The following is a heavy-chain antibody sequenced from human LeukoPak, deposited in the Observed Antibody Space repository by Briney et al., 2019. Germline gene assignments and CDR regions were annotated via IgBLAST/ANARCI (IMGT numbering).Heavy chain of an antibody. D-gene: IGHD5-18*01. CDR2: IYYSGST. Sequence: SQTLSLTCSVSGGSISNGDYTWSWIRQHPGKRLEWIGFIYYSGSTYYNPSLKSRVTISVDTSKNQFSLRLSSVTAADTAAYYCARDGGYNYGPLDSWGQGALVSVCS. V-gene: IGHV4-31*03. J-gene: IGHJ4*02. CDR1: GGSISNGDYT. CDR3: ARDGGYNYGPLDS.